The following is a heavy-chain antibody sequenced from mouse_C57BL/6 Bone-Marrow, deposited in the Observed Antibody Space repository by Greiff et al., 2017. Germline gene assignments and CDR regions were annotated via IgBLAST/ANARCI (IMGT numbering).Heavy chain of an antibody. Sequence: VQLQQPGAELVRPGSSVKLSCKASGYTFTSYWMHWVKQRPIQGLEWIGNIDPSDSETHYNQKFKDKATLTVDKSSSTAYMQLSSLTSEDSAVYYCARGGCGNYVSYYYAMDYWGRGTAVTVSA. CDR2: IDPSDSET. V-gene: IGHV1-52*01. CDR1: GYTFTSYW. J-gene: IGHJ4*01. CDR3: ARGGCGNYVSYYYAMDY. D-gene: IGHD2-1*01.